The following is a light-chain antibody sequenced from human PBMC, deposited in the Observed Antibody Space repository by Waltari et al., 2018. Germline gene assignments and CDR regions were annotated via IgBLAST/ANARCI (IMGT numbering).Light chain of an antibody. CDR1: SRHRRSV. J-gene: IGLJ2*01. CDR3: ETWDSNTRI. CDR2: LEHDGSS. V-gene: IGLV4-60*03. Sequence: QTVLTPSSSASAPLGPSVNLTCTLSSRHRRSVIARHPQQPGKAPRYLLKLEHDGSSNRGSGVPDRFSGSSAGADRSLTISNLQSEDEADYYCETWDSNTRIFGGGTKLTV.